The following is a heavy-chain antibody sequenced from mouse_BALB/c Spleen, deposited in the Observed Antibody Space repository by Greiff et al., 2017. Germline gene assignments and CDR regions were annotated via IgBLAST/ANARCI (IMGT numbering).Heavy chain of an antibody. Sequence: EVKLMESGGDLVKPGGSLKLSCAASGFTFSSYGMSWVRQTPDKRLEWVATISSGGSYTYYPDSVKGRFTISRDNAKNTLYLQMSSLKSEDTAMYYCARHGYDDCDDWGQGTTLTGSS. D-gene: IGHD2-2*01. CDR2: ISSGGSYT. J-gene: IGHJ2*01. V-gene: IGHV5-6*01. CDR3: ARHGYDDCDD. CDR1: GFTFSSYG.